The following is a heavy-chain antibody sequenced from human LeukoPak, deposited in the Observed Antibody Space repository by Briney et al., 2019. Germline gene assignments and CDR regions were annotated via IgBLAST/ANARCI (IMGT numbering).Heavy chain of an antibody. CDR2: IRSKTYGGTT. V-gene: IGHV3-49*03. D-gene: IGHD6-19*01. CDR1: GFTFADYA. CDR3: TRCNSGRFGNDYFDY. J-gene: IGHJ4*02. Sequence: GRSLRLSCTASGFTFADYALNWFRQAPGKGLEWIGFIRSKTYGGTTDYAASVTGRFTISRDDSKSVAYLQMNSLKTEDTAVYYCTRCNSGRFGNDYFDYWGQGSLLTVSS.